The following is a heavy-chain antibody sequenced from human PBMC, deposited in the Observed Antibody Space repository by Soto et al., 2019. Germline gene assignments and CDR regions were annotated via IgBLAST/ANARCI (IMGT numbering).Heavy chain of an antibody. CDR3: AKDFHPSQSYALYNWFDP. J-gene: IGHJ5*02. V-gene: IGHV3-30*18. D-gene: IGHD3-16*01. Sequence: QVQLVESGGGVVQPGRSLRLSCAASGFTFSTYGMFWVRQPPGKGLEWVAAIPSDGSNKYYADSVKGRFTISRDNSKNTLFLQMDSLRTEDTAVYYCAKDFHPSQSYALYNWFDPWGQGTLVTASS. CDR1: GFTFSTYG. CDR2: IPSDGSNK.